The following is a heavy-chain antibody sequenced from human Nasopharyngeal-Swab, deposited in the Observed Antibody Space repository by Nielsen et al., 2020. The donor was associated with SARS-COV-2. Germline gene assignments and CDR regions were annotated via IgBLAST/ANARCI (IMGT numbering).Heavy chain of an antibody. V-gene: IGHV4-30-4*01. D-gene: IGHD4-17*01. J-gene: IGHJ5*02. Sequence: WIRQPPGKGLEWIGYIYYSGSTYYNPSPKSRVTISVDTSKNQFSLKLSSVTAADTAVYYCARVDYGDYVALSWFDPWGQGTLVTVSS. CDR3: ARVDYGDYVALSWFDP. CDR2: IYYSGST.